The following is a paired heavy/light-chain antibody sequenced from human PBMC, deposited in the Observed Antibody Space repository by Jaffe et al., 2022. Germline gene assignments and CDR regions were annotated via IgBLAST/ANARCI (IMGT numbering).Light chain of an antibody. J-gene: IGKJ4*01. CDR1: QSLLYSSNNRNY. CDR3: QQYYDTDRLT. Sequence: DIVMTQSPDSLAVSLGERATINCKSSQSLLYSSNNRNYLAWYQQKPGQPPKLLIYWASTREYGVPDRFSGSGSGRDFTLTITSLQAEDVAVYYCQQYYDTDRLTFGGGTKVEIK. V-gene: IGKV4-1*01. CDR2: WAS.
Heavy chain of an antibody. CDR3: ARASGTFYGFFDN. Sequence: EAQLVESGGGLVQPGGSLRLSCAASGFTFSDHYMDWVRQAPGKGLEWVGRIKNKDNSHTTEYAASVEGRFTISRDDSKNSLYLQMNSLKTEDTAVYYCARASGTFYGFFDNWGQGTLVTVSS. V-gene: IGHV3-72*01. CDR2: IKNKDNSHTT. J-gene: IGHJ4*02. CDR1: GFTFSDHY. D-gene: IGHD3-10*01.